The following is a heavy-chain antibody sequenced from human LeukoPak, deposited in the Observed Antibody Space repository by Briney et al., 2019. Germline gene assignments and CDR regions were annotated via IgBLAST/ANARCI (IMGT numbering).Heavy chain of an antibody. CDR3: ATNPASRPTGAFDI. CDR1: GGSISSSSYY. V-gene: IGHV4-39*07. J-gene: IGHJ3*02. Sequence: SETLSLTCTVSGGSISSSSYYWGWIRQPPGKGLEWIGSIYYSGSTYYNPSLKSRVTISVDTSKNRFSLKLSSVTAADTAVYYCATNPASRPTGAFDIWGQGTMVTVSS. CDR2: IYYSGST. D-gene: IGHD2-8*01.